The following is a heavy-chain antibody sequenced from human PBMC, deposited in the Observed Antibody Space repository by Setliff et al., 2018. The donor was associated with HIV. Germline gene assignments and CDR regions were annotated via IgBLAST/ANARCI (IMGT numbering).Heavy chain of an antibody. J-gene: IGHJ3*01. V-gene: IGHV1-18*04. Sequence: ASVKVSCKASGYVFTSYYIHWVRQAPGQGLEWMGWISGYNGNTKYVQKLQGRVTMTTDTSTSTVYMELRSLRSDDTAVYYCARVPYRSAWFSGGHDAFDVWGQGTMVTVSS. D-gene: IGHD6-19*01. CDR2: ISGYNGNT. CDR3: ARVPYRSAWFSGGHDAFDV. CDR1: GYVFTSYY.